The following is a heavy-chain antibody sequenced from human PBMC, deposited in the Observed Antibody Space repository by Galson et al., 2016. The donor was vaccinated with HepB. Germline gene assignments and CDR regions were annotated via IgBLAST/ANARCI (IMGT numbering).Heavy chain of an antibody. D-gene: IGHD3-22*01. J-gene: IGHJ1*01. CDR1: GFTFRKYA. CDR3: ARDSDYYDSSGYFQY. Sequence: SLRLSCAASGFTFRKYAMHWVRQAPGKGLEWVAVISYDGSNKYYADSVKGRFTNSRDNSKNTLSLHMNSLRAEDTAVYYCARDSDYYDSSGYFQYWGQGTLVTVSS. CDR2: ISYDGSNK. V-gene: IGHV3-30-3*01.